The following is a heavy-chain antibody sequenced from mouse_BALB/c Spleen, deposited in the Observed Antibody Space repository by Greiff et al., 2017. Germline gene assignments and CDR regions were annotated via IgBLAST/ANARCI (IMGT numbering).Heavy chain of an antibody. CDR3: ARWVTTVVEYAMDY. D-gene: IGHD1-1*01. CDR1: GYSITSDYA. V-gene: IGHV3-2*02. CDR2: ISYSGST. Sequence: EVQLQQSGPGLVKPSQSLSLTCTVTGYSITSDYAWNWIRQFPGNKLEWMGYISYSGSTSYNPSLKSRISITRDTSKNQFFLQLNSVTTEDTATYYCARWVTTVVEYAMDYWGQGTSVTVSA. J-gene: IGHJ4*01.